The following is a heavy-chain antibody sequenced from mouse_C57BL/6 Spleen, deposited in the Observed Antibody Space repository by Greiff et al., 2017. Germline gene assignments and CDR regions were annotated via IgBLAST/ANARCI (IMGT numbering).Heavy chain of an antibody. V-gene: IGHV1-82*01. CDR2: IYPGDGDT. J-gene: IGHJ2*01. CDR1: GYALSSSW. Sequence: QVQLQQSGPELVKPGASVKISCKASGYALSSSWMNWVKQRPGKGLEWIGRIYPGDGDTNYNGKFKGKATLTADKSSSTAYMQLSSLTSEDSAVYFCARGRVYYFDYWGQGTTLTVSS. CDR3: ARGRVYYFDY.